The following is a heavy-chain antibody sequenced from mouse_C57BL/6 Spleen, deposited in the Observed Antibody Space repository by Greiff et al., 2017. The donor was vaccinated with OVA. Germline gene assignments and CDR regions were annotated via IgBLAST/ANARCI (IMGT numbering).Heavy chain of an antibody. CDR3: ARSGYRVYFDY. J-gene: IGHJ2*01. Sequence: VQLQQSGPELVKPGASVKISCKASGYAFSSSWMNWVKQRPGKGLEWIGRIYPGDGDTNYNGKFKGKATLTADKSSSTAYMQLSSLTSEDSAVYFCARSGYRVYFDYWGQGTTLTVSS. D-gene: IGHD3-1*01. V-gene: IGHV1-82*01. CDR1: GYAFSSSW. CDR2: IYPGDGDT.